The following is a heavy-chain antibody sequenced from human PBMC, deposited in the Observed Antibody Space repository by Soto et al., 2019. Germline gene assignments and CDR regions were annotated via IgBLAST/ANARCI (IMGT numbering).Heavy chain of an antibody. Sequence: QVQLVESGGGVVQPGRSLRLSCAASGFTFSSYGMHWVRQAPGRRLEWVAVIWYDGSNKNYADSVKGRFTISRDNYKNTLYLQMNSLRAEDTALYYCARDRRGSGWYDYFDYWGQGTLVTVSS. J-gene: IGHJ4*02. CDR1: GFTFSSYG. D-gene: IGHD6-19*01. CDR2: IWYDGSNK. CDR3: ARDRRGSGWYDYFDY. V-gene: IGHV3-33*01.